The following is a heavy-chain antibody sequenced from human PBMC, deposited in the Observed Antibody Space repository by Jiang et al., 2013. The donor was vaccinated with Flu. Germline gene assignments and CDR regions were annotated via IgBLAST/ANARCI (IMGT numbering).Heavy chain of an antibody. V-gene: IGHV4-61*02. Sequence: GPGLVKPSQTLSLTCTVSGASISSGSYYWSWIRQPAGKGLEWIGRIFISGSTNYNPSLESRVTLSIDTSKNQFSLKLNSVTAADTAVYFCAREMSSGHAKNWGQGTLVTV. CDR3: AREMSSGHAKN. CDR2: IFISGST. CDR1: GASISSGSYY. D-gene: IGHD6-19*01. J-gene: IGHJ4*02.